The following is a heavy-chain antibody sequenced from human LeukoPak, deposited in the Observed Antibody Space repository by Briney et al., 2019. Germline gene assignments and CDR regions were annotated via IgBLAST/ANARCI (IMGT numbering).Heavy chain of an antibody. CDR1: GYSFTSYW. J-gene: IGHJ4*02. CDR3: ARRMNYDILTGKYYFDY. CDR2: IYPDDSDT. V-gene: IGHV5-51*01. D-gene: IGHD3-9*01. Sequence: GESLKISCKGSGYSFTSYWIGWVRQMPGKGLEWMGIIYPDDSDTRYSPSFQGQVTMSADKSISTAYLQWSSLKASDSAMYYCARRMNYDILTGKYYFDYWGQGTLVTVSS.